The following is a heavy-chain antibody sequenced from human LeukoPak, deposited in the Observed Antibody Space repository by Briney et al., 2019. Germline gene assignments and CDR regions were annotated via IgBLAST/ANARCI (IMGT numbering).Heavy chain of an antibody. D-gene: IGHD2-2*02. CDR1: GYSNSSGYY. Sequence: SETLSLTCTVSGYSNSSGYYWGWIRQPPGKGLEWIGSIYHSGSTYYNPSLKSRVTISVDTSKNQFSLKLSSVTAADTAVYYCARDSRDRYCSSTSCYNYYYMDVWGKGTTVTVSS. CDR3: ARDSRDRYCSSTSCYNYYYMDV. V-gene: IGHV4-38-2*02. CDR2: IYHSGST. J-gene: IGHJ6*03.